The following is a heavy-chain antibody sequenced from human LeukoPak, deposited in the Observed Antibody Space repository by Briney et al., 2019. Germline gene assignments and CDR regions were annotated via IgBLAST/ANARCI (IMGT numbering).Heavy chain of an antibody. J-gene: IGHJ5*02. CDR3: ARGPTYYDFWSGYGTHWWFDP. Sequence: SETLSLTCAVSGGSISSGGYPWSWIRQPPGKGLEWIGYIYHSGSTYYNPSLKSRVTISVDTSKNQFSLKLSSVTAADTAVYYCARGPTYYDFWSGYGTHWWFDPWGQGTLVTVSS. CDR1: GGSISSGGYP. V-gene: IGHV4-30-2*01. CDR2: IYHSGST. D-gene: IGHD3-3*01.